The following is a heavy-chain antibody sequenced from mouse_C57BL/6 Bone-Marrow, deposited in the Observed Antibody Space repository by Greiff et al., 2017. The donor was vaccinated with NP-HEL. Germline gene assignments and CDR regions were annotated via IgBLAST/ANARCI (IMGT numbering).Heavy chain of an antibody. Sequence: EVQGVESGEGLVKPGGSLKLSCAASGFTFSSYAMSWVRQTPEKRLEWVAYISSGGDYIYYADTVKGRFTISRDNARNTLYLQMSSLKSEDTAMYYGTTVTVAYAMDYWGQGTSVTVSS. J-gene: IGHJ4*01. V-gene: IGHV5-9-1*02. D-gene: IGHD1-1*01. CDR1: GFTFSSYA. CDR2: ISSGGDYI. CDR3: TTVTVAYAMDY.